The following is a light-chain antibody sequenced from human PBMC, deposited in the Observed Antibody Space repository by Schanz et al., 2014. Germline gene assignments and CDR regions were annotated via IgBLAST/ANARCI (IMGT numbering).Light chain of an antibody. Sequence: QSVLTQPPSASGSPGQSVTISCTGTSSDVGAYDYVSWYQQHPGKVPKLMIYDVRNRPSGVSDRFSGSKSGNTASLTISGLQAEDEADYYCTSFTTTSTHVFGGGTKLTVL. CDR1: SSDVGAYDY. J-gene: IGLJ3*02. CDR2: DVR. CDR3: TSFTTTSTHV. V-gene: IGLV2-14*03.